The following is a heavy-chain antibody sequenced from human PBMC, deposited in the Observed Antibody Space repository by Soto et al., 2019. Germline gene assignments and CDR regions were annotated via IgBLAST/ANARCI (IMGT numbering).Heavy chain of an antibody. V-gene: IGHV4-31*03. Sequence: SETLSLTCTVSGGPIRSDGQYWTWIRQHPVRGLEWIGHIYHSGSTQYNPSLRSRIKISIDTSKSLLSLKLSSVTAADTAVYYCARHHCGGKIIPPSREDWFDPWDQGILVTAPQ. CDR1: GGPIRSDGQY. CDR3: ARHHCGGKIIPPSREDWFDP. CDR2: IYHSGST. J-gene: IGHJ5*02. D-gene: IGHD3-16*01.